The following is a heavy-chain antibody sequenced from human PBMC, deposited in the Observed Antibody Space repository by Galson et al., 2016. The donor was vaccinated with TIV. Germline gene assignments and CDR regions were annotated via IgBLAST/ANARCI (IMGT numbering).Heavy chain of an antibody. D-gene: IGHD3-9*01. J-gene: IGHJ4*02. CDR3: ARDRKDILTGYYVDY. Sequence: SVKVSCKASGYIFTNYGISWVRQAPGQGLEWLGWISGFNANTNSAQQFQGRVTMTTGTSTSTAYMELRSLTSDDTAMYYCARDRKDILTGYYVDYWGQGTLVAVSS. V-gene: IGHV1-18*01. CDR2: ISGFNANT. CDR1: GYIFTNYG.